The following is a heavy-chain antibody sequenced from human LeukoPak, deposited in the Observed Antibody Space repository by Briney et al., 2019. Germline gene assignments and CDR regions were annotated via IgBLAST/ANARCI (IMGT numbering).Heavy chain of an antibody. CDR2: ISSNGDNT. CDR3: VRGTGY. J-gene: IGHJ4*02. V-gene: IGHV3-64D*06. Sequence: GGSRGLPCSFSGFPSGPFVRHWARQPPGKGLEYVSAISSNGDNTYYADSVKGRFTISRDNSKNTLYLQMSSLRADDTAVYYCVRGTGYWGQGTLVTVSS. CDR1: GFPSGPFV.